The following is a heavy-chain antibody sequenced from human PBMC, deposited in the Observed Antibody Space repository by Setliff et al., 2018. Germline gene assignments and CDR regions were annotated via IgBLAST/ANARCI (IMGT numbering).Heavy chain of an antibody. Sequence: ASVKVSCKAFGYTFTGYDIVWVLQATGQGLVGMGWMNHNSGRTGYPQKFQGRVTMTRNTSISTAYMELSRLRSDDTAVYFCARSTNYGMRFWFDNWGQGALVTVSS. CDR2: MNHNSGRT. D-gene: IGHD1-7*01. J-gene: IGHJ4*02. V-gene: IGHV1-8*02. CDR3: ARSTNYGMRFWFDN. CDR1: GYTFTGYD.